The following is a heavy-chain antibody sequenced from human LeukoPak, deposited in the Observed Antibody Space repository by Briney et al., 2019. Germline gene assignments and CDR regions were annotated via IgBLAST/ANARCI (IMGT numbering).Heavy chain of an antibody. J-gene: IGHJ4*02. CDR2: ISTSSYYI. CDR1: GFTLRSYG. CDR3: ARDASGSPTGLIDF. V-gene: IGHV3-21*01. D-gene: IGHD1-26*01. Sequence: PGGSLRLSCAASGFTLRSYGMNWVRQAPGKGLEWVSYISTSSYYIYYADSVMGRFTISRDDAKNSLYLQMDSLRADDTAVYYCARDASGSPTGLIDFWGQGTLVTVSS.